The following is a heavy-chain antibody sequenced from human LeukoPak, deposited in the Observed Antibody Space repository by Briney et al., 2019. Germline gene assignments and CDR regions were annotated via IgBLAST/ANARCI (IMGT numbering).Heavy chain of an antibody. CDR3: AGADAGAHVFDY. Sequence: PSETLSLTCTVSGGSISSYYWSWIRQPPGKGLEWIGYIYYSGSTNYNPSLKSRITISVDTSKNQFSLKLSSVTAADTAVYYCAGADAGAHVFDYWGQGTLVTVSS. CDR2: IYYSGST. CDR1: GGSISSYY. V-gene: IGHV4-59*08. D-gene: IGHD3-16*01. J-gene: IGHJ4*02.